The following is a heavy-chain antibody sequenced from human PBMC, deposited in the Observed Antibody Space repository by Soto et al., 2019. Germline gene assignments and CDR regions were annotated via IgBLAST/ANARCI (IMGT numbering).Heavy chain of an antibody. D-gene: IGHD3-3*01. CDR1: GFTFDDYT. CDR2: ISWDGGST. J-gene: IGHJ6*02. Sequence: GGSLRLSCAASGFTFDDYTMHWVRQAPGKGLEWVSLISWDGGSTYYADSVKGRFTISRDNSKNSLYLQMNSLRTEDTALYYCAKDMSPHPPPFLESGTMDVWGQGTTVTVSS. CDR3: AKDMSPHPPPFLESGTMDV. V-gene: IGHV3-43*01.